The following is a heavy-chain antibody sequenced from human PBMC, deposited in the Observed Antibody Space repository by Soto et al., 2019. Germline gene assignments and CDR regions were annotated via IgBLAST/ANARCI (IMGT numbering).Heavy chain of an antibody. CDR1: GGPFKSGGYS. CDR3: ARDFAYFDS. CDR2: VYHTGRT. J-gene: IGHJ4*02. Sequence: PSETLSLTCTVSGGPFKSGGYSWSWIRQPPGKGLEWIGYVYHTGRTSYNPSLKSRVSISMDTSKNQFSLNLDSVTAADTAVYFCARDFAYFDSWGQGTLVTVSS. V-gene: IGHV4-61*08. D-gene: IGHD3-3*01.